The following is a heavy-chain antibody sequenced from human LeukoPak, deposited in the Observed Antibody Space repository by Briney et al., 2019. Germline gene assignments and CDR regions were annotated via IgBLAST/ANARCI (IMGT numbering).Heavy chain of an antibody. CDR3: ARVGFRSGRIGEIDLGY. J-gene: IGHJ4*02. CDR1: GYTFTSYY. D-gene: IGHD2-15*01. V-gene: IGHV1-46*01. Sequence: ASVKVSCKASGYTFTSYYMHWVRQAPGQGLEWMGIINPSGGSTSYAQKFQGRVTMTRDTSTSTVYMELSSLRSEDTAVYYCARVGFRSGRIGEIDLGYWGQGTLVTVSS. CDR2: INPSGGST.